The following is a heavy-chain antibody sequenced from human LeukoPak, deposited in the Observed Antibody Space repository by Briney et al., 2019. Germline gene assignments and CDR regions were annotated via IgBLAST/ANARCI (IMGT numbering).Heavy chain of an antibody. CDR3: ARDRLPGWYYDSSGSLDY. J-gene: IGHJ4*02. CDR1: GGSICSSSYY. CDR2: IYYSGST. Sequence: KSSETLSLTCTVSGGSICSSSYYWGWIRQPPGKGLEWIGSIYYSGSTYYNPSLKSRVTISVDTSKSQFSLKLSSVTAADTAVYYCARDRLPGWYYDSSGSLDYWGQGTLVTVSS. D-gene: IGHD3-22*01. V-gene: IGHV4-39*07.